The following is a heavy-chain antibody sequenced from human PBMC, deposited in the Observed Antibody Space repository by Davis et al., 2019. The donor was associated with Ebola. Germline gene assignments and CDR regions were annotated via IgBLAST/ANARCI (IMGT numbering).Heavy chain of an antibody. CDR1: GLIFSSCD. CDR2: IRYDGSNK. Sequence: PGGSLRLSCATSGLIFSSCDMHWVRQAPGKGLEWVTFIRYDGSNKYYGDSVKGRFTISRDNSKNTLYLQMNSLRTEDTAVYYCARGPSTGNSFSYWGQGTLVTVSS. D-gene: IGHD6-13*01. V-gene: IGHV3-30*02. CDR3: ARGPSTGNSFSY. J-gene: IGHJ4*02.